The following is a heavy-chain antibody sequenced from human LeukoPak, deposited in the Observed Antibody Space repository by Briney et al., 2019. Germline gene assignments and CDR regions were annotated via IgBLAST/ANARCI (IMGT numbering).Heavy chain of an antibody. Sequence: ASVKVSCKASGYTFTCYGISWVRQAPGQGLEWMGWISAYNGNTNYAQKLQGRVTMTTDTSTSTAYMELRSLRSDDTAVYYCAREVSYYGSGSYLYWGQGTLVTVSS. CDR2: ISAYNGNT. D-gene: IGHD3-10*01. CDR1: GYTFTCYG. CDR3: AREVSYYGSGSYLY. V-gene: IGHV1-18*01. J-gene: IGHJ4*02.